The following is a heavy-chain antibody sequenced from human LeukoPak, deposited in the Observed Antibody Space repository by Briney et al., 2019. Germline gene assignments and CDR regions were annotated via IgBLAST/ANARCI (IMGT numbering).Heavy chain of an antibody. Sequence: ASVKVSRKASVYTFTGYYMHWVRQAPGQGREWMGWIYPNSGGTNYAQKFQGGVTMTRDTSISTAYMELSRLRSDDTAVYYSARVYTSVVDYWGQGTLVTVSS. CDR1: VYTFTGYY. J-gene: IGHJ4*02. CDR2: IYPNSGGT. D-gene: IGHD2-2*02. CDR3: ARVYTSVVDY. V-gene: IGHV1-2*02.